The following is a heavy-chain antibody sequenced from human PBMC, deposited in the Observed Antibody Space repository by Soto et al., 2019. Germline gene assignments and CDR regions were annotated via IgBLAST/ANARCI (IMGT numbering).Heavy chain of an antibody. Sequence: SVKVSCKASGGTFSSYAISCVRQAPGQGLEWMGGIIPIFGTANYAQKFQGRVTITADESTSTAYMELSSLRSEDTAVYYCARDRGRGYGSSSIYYYYYYGMDVWGQGTTVTVSS. CDR1: GGTFSSYA. D-gene: IGHD6-6*01. V-gene: IGHV1-69*13. J-gene: IGHJ6*02. CDR3: ARDRGRGYGSSSIYYYYYYGMDV. CDR2: IIPIFGTA.